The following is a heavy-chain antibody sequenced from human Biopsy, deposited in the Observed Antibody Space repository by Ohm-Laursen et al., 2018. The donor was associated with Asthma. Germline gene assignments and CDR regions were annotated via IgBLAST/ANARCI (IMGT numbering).Heavy chain of an antibody. V-gene: IGHV4-30-4*01. J-gene: IGHJ6*02. CDR2: GFYSGTT. D-gene: IGHD4-17*01. CDR1: RGYIRSYDHH. Sequence: TLSLTWTVSRGYIRSYDHHWAWIRQPPGKGLEWIGSGFYSGTTHYSPSLACRVPISVDTSMNQFSMTLRSVTAADTAVYFCARVASYGDIYFAIDVWGPGTTVSV. CDR3: ARVASYGDIYFAIDV.